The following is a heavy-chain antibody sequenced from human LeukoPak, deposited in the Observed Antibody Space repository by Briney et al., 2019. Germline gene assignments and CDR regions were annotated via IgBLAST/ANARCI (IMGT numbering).Heavy chain of an antibody. Sequence: GGSLRLSCAASGFTLSSDAVTWVRQAPGRGLEWVSSVDGGGGGTYYADSVKGRFTLSRDNSKDTLYLQMNGLRAEDTAVYFCAKQSAGSAAWYSLHYDFWGQGTLVTVSS. V-gene: IGHV3-23*01. J-gene: IGHJ4*02. CDR3: AKQSAGSAAWYSLHYDF. CDR1: GFTLSSDA. D-gene: IGHD6-13*01. CDR2: VDGGGGGT.